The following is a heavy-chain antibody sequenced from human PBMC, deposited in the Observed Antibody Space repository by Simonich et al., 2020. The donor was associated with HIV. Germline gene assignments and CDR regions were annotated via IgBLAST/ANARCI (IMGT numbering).Heavy chain of an antibody. V-gene: IGHV3-73*01. CDR3: TRPAPYSSGWTFDY. Sequence: EVQLVESGGGLVQPGGSLRLSCAASGFTFSSYEMNWVRQAPGKGLEWVGRIRRKSNSNATAYTASVKGRFTIYRDDSKNTAYLQMNSLKTEDTAVYYCTRPAPYSSGWTFDYWGQGTLVTVSS. CDR2: IRRKSNSNAT. J-gene: IGHJ4*02. D-gene: IGHD6-19*01. CDR1: GFTFSSYE.